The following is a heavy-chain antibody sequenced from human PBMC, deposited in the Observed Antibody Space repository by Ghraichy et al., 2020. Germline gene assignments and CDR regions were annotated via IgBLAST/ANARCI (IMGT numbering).Heavy chain of an antibody. Sequence: GESLNISCAASGFTFSNAWMSWVRQAPGKGLEWVGRIRSKTDGGTTDYAGPVKGRFTISRDDSEDTLYLQMNSLKTEDTAVYFCATDMRWDPYYDRGYWGQGTLVTVSS. J-gene: IGHJ4*02. CDR2: IRSKTDGGTT. D-gene: IGHD3-22*01. CDR3: ATDMRWDPYYDRGY. V-gene: IGHV3-15*01. CDR1: GFTFSNAW.